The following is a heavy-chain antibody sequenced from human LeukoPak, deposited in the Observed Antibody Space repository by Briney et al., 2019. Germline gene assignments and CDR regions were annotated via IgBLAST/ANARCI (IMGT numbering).Heavy chain of an antibody. D-gene: IGHD3-3*01. CDR3: ARVNTHGDFWSGQLQGYYFDY. V-gene: IGHV1-46*01. CDR1: GYTFTSYY. J-gene: IGHJ4*02. Sequence: GASVKVSCKASGYTFTSYYMHWVRQAPGQGLEWMGIINPSGGSTSYAQKFQGRVTMTRDMSTSTVYMELSSLRSEDTAVYYCARVNTHGDFWSGQLQGYYFDYWGQGTLVTVSS. CDR2: INPSGGST.